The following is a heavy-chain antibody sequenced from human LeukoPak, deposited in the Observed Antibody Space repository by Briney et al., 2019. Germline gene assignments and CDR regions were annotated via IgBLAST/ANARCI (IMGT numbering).Heavy chain of an antibody. J-gene: IGHJ4*02. Sequence: PGGSLRLSCAASGFTFSRFWMSWVRQAPGKGLEWVANIKEDGSQKYYVDSVKGRFTMSRDNAKNSLYLQMNSLRAEDTSVYYCARDIGYGDYDYWGQGTLVTVSS. CDR1: GFTFSRFW. D-gene: IGHD4-17*01. V-gene: IGHV3-7*01. CDR2: IKEDGSQK. CDR3: ARDIGYGDYDY.